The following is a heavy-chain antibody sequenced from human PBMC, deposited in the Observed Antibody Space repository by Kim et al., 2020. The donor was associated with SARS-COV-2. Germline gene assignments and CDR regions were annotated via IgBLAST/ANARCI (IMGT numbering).Heavy chain of an antibody. J-gene: IGHJ4*02. Sequence: GGSLRLSCAASGFTFSSYAMHWVRQAPGKGLEWVAVISYDGSNKYYADSVKGRFTISRDNSKNTLYLQMNSLRAEDTAVYYCARERHYYDSSGYFVDYFDYWGQGTLVTVSS. CDR3: ARERHYYDSSGYFVDYFDY. D-gene: IGHD3-22*01. V-gene: IGHV3-30*04. CDR1: GFTFSSYA. CDR2: ISYDGSNK.